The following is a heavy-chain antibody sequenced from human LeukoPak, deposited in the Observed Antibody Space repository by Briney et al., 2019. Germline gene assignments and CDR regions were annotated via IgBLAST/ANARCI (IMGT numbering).Heavy chain of an antibody. Sequence: SETLSLTCTVSGGSISSSSYYWGWIRQPPGKGLEWIGSISYSGTYYNPSLKSRVTISVDMSKNQFSLKLSSVTAADTAVYYCARGEVVPAARAYFDYWGQGTLVTVSS. CDR2: ISYSGT. CDR1: GGSISSSSYY. V-gene: IGHV4-39*07. D-gene: IGHD2-2*01. CDR3: ARGEVVPAARAYFDY. J-gene: IGHJ4*02.